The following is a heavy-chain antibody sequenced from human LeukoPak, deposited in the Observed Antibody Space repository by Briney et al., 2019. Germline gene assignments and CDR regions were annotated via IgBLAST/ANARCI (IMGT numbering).Heavy chain of an antibody. CDR1: GYTFTDFY. CDR3: ARAYYDSSGYSIRIDY. Sequence: ASVKVSCKASGYTFTDFYVHWVRQAPGQGLEWMGWINPNSGGTNYAQKFQGRVTMTRDTSISTAYMELSRLRSDDTAVYYCARAYYDSSGYSIRIDYWGQGTLVTVSS. CDR2: INPNSGGT. D-gene: IGHD3-22*01. V-gene: IGHV1-2*02. J-gene: IGHJ4*02.